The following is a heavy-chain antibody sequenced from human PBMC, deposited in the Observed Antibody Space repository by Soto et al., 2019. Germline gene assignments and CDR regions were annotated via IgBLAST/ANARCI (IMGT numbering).Heavy chain of an antibody. CDR2: ISYDGSNK. D-gene: IGHD3-10*01. CDR3: ARDGSGDFFGWFDY. Sequence: QVQLVESGGGVVQPGGSLRLSCTASGFTFSNYAIHWVRQAPGKGLEWVAIISYDGSNKYYADSVKGRFTISRDNSKNTLYLQMNGLRAEDTAVYYCARDGSGDFFGWFDYWGQGTLVTVSS. V-gene: IGHV3-30-3*01. CDR1: GFTFSNYA. J-gene: IGHJ4*02.